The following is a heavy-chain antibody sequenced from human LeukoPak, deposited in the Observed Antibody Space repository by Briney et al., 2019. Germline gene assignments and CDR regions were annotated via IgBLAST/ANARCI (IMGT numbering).Heavy chain of an antibody. CDR1: GFTFSSYA. D-gene: IGHD2/OR15-2a*01. V-gene: IGHV3-23*01. J-gene: IGHJ4*02. CDR2: ISNSDGNT. Sequence: GGSLRLSCAASGFTFSSYAMSWVRQAPGKGLEWVSTISNSDGNTYYADSVKGRFTISRENSKNTLYLQMNSLRAEDTAVYYCAKDSAKKYDDYWGQGTLVAVSS. CDR3: AKDSAKKYDDY.